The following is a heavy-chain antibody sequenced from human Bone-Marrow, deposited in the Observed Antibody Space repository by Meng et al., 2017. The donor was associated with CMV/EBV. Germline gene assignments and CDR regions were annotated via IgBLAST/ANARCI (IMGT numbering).Heavy chain of an antibody. D-gene: IGHD4-17*01. Sequence: ASVKVSRKASGYSFSENYIHWVRQAPGQGLEWMGCINPKSGVTYYSQKFQGRVTMTGDTTIITAYMDLSRLRSDDTAVYYCARSPPPIFTVTTIYYYYGMDVWGQGTTVTVSS. CDR1: GYSFSENY. J-gene: IGHJ6*02. CDR2: INPKSGVT. CDR3: ARSPPPIFTVTTIYYYYGMDV. V-gene: IGHV1-2*02.